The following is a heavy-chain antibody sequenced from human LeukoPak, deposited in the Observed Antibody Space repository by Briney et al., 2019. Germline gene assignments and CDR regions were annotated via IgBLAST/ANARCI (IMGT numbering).Heavy chain of an antibody. CDR1: GFDFSTYT. J-gene: IGHJ4*02. CDR3: TRDPGRCTSTSCYPDY. CDR2: ISSSSSYI. Sequence: GGSLRLSCEASGFDFSTYTMNWAGQAPGKGLEWVSSISSSSSYIYYADSVKGRFTISRDNAKNSMYLQMNSLRAEDTAVYYCTRDPGRCTSTSCYPDYWGQGTLVTVSS. D-gene: IGHD2-2*01. V-gene: IGHV3-21*01.